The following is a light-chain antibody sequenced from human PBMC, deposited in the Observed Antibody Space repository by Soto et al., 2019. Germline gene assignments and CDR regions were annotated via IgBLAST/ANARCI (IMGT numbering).Light chain of an antibody. CDR1: QSVSSSY. V-gene: IGKV3-20*01. J-gene: IGKJ1*01. CDR3: QQYGSSPNT. Sequence: EIVLTQSPGTLSLSPGERATLSCRARQSVSSSYLAWYQQKPGQAPRLLIYGASSRATGIPDRFSGSGSGTDFTLTISRLEPEDFAVYYCQQYGSSPNTFGQGTKVDI. CDR2: GAS.